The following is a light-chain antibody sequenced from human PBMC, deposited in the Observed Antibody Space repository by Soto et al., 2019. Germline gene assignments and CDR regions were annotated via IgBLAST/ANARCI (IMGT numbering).Light chain of an antibody. CDR2: GAS. CDR1: QSVSSN. Sequence: EIVMAQSPATLSVSPGERATLSCRASQSVSSNLAWYQQKPGQTPRLLIFGASTRAPGIPARFSGSGSGTDFTLTISSLEPEDFAVYYCQQRSNWPPGFGGGTKVDIK. V-gene: IGKV3-11*01. J-gene: IGKJ4*01. CDR3: QQRSNWPPG.